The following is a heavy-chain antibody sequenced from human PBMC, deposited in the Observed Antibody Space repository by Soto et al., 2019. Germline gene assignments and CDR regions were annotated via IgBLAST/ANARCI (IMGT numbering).Heavy chain of an antibody. V-gene: IGHV3-33*01. CDR1: GFTFSSYG. Sequence: GGSLRLSCAASGFTFSSYGMHWVRQAPGKGLEWVAVIWYDGSNKYYADSVKGRFTISRDNSKNTLYLQMNSLRAEDTAVYYCARDGGRWLLKGRFDYWGQGTLVTVSS. CDR2: IWYDGSNK. CDR3: ARDGGRWLLKGRFDY. D-gene: IGHD1-26*01. J-gene: IGHJ4*02.